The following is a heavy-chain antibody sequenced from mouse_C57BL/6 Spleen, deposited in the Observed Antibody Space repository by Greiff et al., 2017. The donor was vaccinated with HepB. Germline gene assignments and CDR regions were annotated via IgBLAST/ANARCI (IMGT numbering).Heavy chain of an antibody. CDR2: INPNNGGT. J-gene: IGHJ2*01. Sequence: EVQGVESGPELVKPGASVKMSCKASGYTFTDYNMHWVKQSHGKSLEWIGYINPNNGGTSYNQKFKGKATLTVNKSSSTAYMELRSLTSEDSAVYYCASENGLFDYWGQGTTLTVSS. D-gene: IGHD2-2*01. CDR1: GYTFTDYN. CDR3: ASENGLFDY. V-gene: IGHV1-22*01.